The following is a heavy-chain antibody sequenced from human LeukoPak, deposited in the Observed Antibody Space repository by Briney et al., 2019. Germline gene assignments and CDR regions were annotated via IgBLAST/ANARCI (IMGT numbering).Heavy chain of an antibody. D-gene: IGHD3-3*01. J-gene: IGHJ6*02. CDR2: INPSGGST. CDR1: GYTFTSCY. Sequence: ASVKVSCKASGYTFTSCYMHWVRQAPGQGLEWMGIINPSGGSTSYAQKFQGRVTMTRDTSTSTVYMELSSLRSEDTAVYYCARGGFLEWPSFYGMDVWGQGTTVTVSS. V-gene: IGHV1-46*01. CDR3: ARGGFLEWPSFYGMDV.